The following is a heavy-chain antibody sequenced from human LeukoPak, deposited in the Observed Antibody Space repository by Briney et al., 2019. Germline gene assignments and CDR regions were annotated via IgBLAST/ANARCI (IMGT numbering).Heavy chain of an antibody. CDR3: AKGDGWGSSYYFDC. Sequence: GGSLRLSCAASGFTFSNYAMSWVRQAPGQGLAWVSAILGSGGTTYYADSVKGRFTISRDNSMNTLYLQMDSLRVEDTAVYYCAKGDGWGSSYYFDCWGQGTLVTVSS. D-gene: IGHD3-10*01. J-gene: IGHJ4*02. CDR2: ILGSGGTT. CDR1: GFTFSNYA. V-gene: IGHV3-23*01.